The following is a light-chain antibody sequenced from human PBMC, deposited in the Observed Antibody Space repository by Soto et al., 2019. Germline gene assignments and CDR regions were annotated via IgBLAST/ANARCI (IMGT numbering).Light chain of an antibody. J-gene: IGKJ2*01. CDR3: HQYDNAPQT. V-gene: IGKV3-20*01. Sequence: EIVLTQSPGTLSLSPGDRATLSCRASQTISSTYLAWYQQKPGQAPRVLIYGASKRATGIPDRFSGSGSGTDFSLTISRLEPEDFAVYYCHQYDNAPQTYGQGTKVDIK. CDR1: QTISSTY. CDR2: GAS.